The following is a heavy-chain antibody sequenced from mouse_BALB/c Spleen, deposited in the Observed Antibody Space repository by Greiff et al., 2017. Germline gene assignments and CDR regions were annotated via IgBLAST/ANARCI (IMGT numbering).Heavy chain of an antibody. CDR2: ISYSGST. J-gene: IGHJ4*01. Sequence: EVMLVESGPGLVKPSQSLSLTCTVTGYSITSDYAWNWIRQFPGNQLEWMGYISYSGSTSYNPSLKSRISITRDTSKNQFFLQLNSVTTEDTATYYCARSGIYGNYYAMDYWGQGTSVTVSS. CDR1: GYSITSDYA. V-gene: IGHV3-2*02. CDR3: ARSGIYGNYYAMDY. D-gene: IGHD2-1*01.